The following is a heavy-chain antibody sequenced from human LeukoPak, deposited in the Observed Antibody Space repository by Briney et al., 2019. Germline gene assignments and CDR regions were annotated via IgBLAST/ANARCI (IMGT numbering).Heavy chain of an antibody. CDR2: MNPNSGNT. D-gene: IGHD6-19*01. CDR3: ARTDYSSGWHFSMDV. V-gene: IGHV1-8*01. CDR1: GYTFTSYD. J-gene: IGHJ6*02. Sequence: ASVKVSCKASGYTFTSYDINWVRQATGQGLEWMGRMNPNSGNTGYAQKFQGRVTMTRNTSISTAYMELSSLRSEDTAVYYCARTDYSSGWHFSMDVWGQGTTVTVSS.